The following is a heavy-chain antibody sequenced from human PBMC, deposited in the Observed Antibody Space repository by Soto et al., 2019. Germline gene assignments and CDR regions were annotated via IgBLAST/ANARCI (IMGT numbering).Heavy chain of an antibody. Sequence: SETLSLTCTVSGDSITSGSFSWTWIRQHPGKGLEWIGHIYYSGSTYYNPSLKSRVTISVDTSKNQFSLKLSSVTAADTAVYYCARQGYCSGGSCYSRVHGALDFWGQGTMVTVSS. V-gene: IGHV4-39*01. D-gene: IGHD2-15*01. CDR1: GDSITSGSFS. J-gene: IGHJ3*01. CDR3: ARQGYCSGGSCYSRVHGALDF. CDR2: IYYSGST.